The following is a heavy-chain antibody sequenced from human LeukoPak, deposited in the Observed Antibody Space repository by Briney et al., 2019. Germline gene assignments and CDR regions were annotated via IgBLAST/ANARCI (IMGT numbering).Heavy chain of an antibody. CDR1: GYTFTSYG. Sequence: ASVKVSCKASGYTFTSYGISWVRQAPGQGLEWMGWISAYNGNTNYAQKLQGRVTMTTDTSTSTAYMELRSLRSDDTAVYYCARVEISRSLSPGAIDYYDSSGYQGTSDYWGQGTLVTVSS. CDR2: ISAYNGNT. CDR3: ARVEISRSLSPGAIDYYDSSGYQGTSDY. J-gene: IGHJ4*02. V-gene: IGHV1-18*01. D-gene: IGHD3-22*01.